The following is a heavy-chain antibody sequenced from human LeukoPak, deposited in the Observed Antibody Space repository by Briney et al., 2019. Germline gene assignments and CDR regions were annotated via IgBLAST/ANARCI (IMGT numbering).Heavy chain of an antibody. CDR3: TTDRGLYDSSGYYYFATDI. V-gene: IGHV3-15*01. CDR1: GFTFSNAW. CDR2: IKSKSDGGTT. Sequence: PGGSLRLSCAASGFTFSNAWMNWVRQAPGKGLERVGRIKSKSDGGTTDYAAPVKGRFTISRDDSKNTLFLQMNSLKTEDTAVYYCTTDRGLYDSSGYYYFATDIWGQGTMVTVSS. D-gene: IGHD3-22*01. J-gene: IGHJ3*02.